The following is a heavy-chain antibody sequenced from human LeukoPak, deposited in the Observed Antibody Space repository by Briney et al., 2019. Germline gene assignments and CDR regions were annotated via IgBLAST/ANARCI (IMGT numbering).Heavy chain of an antibody. D-gene: IGHD6-19*01. J-gene: IGHJ4*02. Sequence: PSETLSLTCTVSGGSISNYHWTWIRQPAGKGLEWIGQIHTSGSTNYNPPLKSRVTMSIDTPENQVSLTIRSVTAADTAVYYCARRGISSGWSFDFWGQGALVTLS. V-gene: IGHV4-4*07. CDR3: ARRGISSGWSFDF. CDR2: IHTSGST. CDR1: GGSISNYH.